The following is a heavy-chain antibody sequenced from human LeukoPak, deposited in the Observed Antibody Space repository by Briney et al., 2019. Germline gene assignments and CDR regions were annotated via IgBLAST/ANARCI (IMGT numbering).Heavy chain of an antibody. CDR1: GFTFSSYA. CDR2: ISGSGGST. V-gene: IGHV3-23*01. J-gene: IGHJ6*02. CDR3: ARGWCSSTSCYDYYYYGMDV. Sequence: GGSLRLSCAASGFTFSSYAMSWVRQAPRKGLEWVSAISGSGGSTYYADSVKGRFTISRDNSKNTLYLQMNSLRAEDTAVYYCARGWCSSTSCYDYYYYGMDVWGQGTTVTVSS. D-gene: IGHD2-2*01.